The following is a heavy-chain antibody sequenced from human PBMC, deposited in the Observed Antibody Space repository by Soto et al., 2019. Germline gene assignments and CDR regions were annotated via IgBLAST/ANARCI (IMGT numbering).Heavy chain of an antibody. Sequence: GESLKISCKGSGYSFTSYWIGWVRQMPGKGLEWMGIIYPGDSDTRYSPSFQGQVTISADKSISTAYLQWSSLKASDTAMYYCARLGSSSWSPGFYYGMDVWRQGTTVTVSS. J-gene: IGHJ6*02. CDR1: GYSFTSYW. CDR2: IYPGDSDT. V-gene: IGHV5-51*01. D-gene: IGHD6-13*01. CDR3: ARLGSSSWSPGFYYGMDV.